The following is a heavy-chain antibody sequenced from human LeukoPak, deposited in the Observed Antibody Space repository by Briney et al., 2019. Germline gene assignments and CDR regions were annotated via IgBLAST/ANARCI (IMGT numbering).Heavy chain of an antibody. J-gene: IGHJ4*02. CDR3: ARRSQSGYDYFDY. D-gene: IGHD5-12*01. CDR2: ISSSSSYI. Sequence: PGGSLRLSCAASGFTFSSYSMNWVRQAPGKGLEWVSSISSSSSYINYADSVKGRFTISRDNTKNSLYLQMNSLRAEDTAVYYCARRSQSGYDYFDYWGQGTLVTVSS. V-gene: IGHV3-21*01. CDR1: GFTFSSYS.